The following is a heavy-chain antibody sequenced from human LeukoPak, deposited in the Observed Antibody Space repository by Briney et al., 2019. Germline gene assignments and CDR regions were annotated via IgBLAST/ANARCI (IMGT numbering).Heavy chain of an antibody. CDR1: GYTFTSYD. V-gene: IGHV1-8*01. CDR2: MNPNSGNT. CDR3: VRDVSQRRHFDY. J-gene: IGHJ4*02. Sequence: GGSVKVSCKASGYTFTSYDINWVRQATGQGLEWMGWMNPNSGNTGYAQKFQGRVTMTRNTSISTAYMELSSLRSEDTAVYYCVRDVSQRRHFDYWGQGTLVTVSS. D-gene: IGHD1-1*01.